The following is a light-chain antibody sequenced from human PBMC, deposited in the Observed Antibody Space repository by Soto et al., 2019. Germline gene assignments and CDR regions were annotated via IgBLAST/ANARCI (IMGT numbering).Light chain of an antibody. CDR2: SAS. CDR1: QSITTY. CDR3: LQTYSTPQT. J-gene: IGKJ1*01. V-gene: IGKV1-39*01. Sequence: DIQMTQSPSSLSASVGDRVTITCRASQSITTYLHWYQQIPGRAPRLLIASASSFQGGVPARFSGSGSGTDFNLTVSSLQPEDFATYYCLQTYSTPQTFGQGTKVEIK.